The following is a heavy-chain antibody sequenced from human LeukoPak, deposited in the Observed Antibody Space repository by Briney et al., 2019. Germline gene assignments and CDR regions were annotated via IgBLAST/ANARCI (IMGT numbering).Heavy chain of an antibody. CDR3: AKAPVTTCRGAFCYPFDY. D-gene: IGHD2-15*01. CDR1: GFTFSSYE. Sequence: GGSLRLSCAASGFTFSSYEMDWVRQAPGKGLEWVSAISDTGNTYHADSVKGRFTISRDSSKNTLFLQMNRLRPEDAAVYYCAKAPVTTCRGAFCYPFDYWGLGTLVTVSS. J-gene: IGHJ4*02. CDR2: ISDTGNT. V-gene: IGHV3-23*01.